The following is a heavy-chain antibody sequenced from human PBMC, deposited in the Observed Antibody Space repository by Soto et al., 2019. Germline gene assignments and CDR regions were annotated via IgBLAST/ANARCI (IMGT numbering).Heavy chain of an antibody. CDR2: IRSKANSYAT. J-gene: IGHJ4*02. D-gene: IGHD2-15*01. Sequence: PGGSLRLSCAASGFTFSGSAMHWVRQASGKGLEWVGRIRSKANSYATAYAASVKGRFTISRDDSKNTAYLQMNSLKTEDTAVYYCTRHQRYCSGGSCYSIPFDYWGQGTLVTVSS. V-gene: IGHV3-73*01. CDR1: GFTFSGSA. CDR3: TRHQRYCSGGSCYSIPFDY.